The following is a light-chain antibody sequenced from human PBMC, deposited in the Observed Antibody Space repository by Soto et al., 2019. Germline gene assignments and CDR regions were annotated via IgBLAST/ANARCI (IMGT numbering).Light chain of an antibody. CDR3: CSFAGAYTYV. CDR1: SSDVGDYNY. J-gene: IGLJ1*01. CDR2: DVT. Sequence: HSVLTQPRSVSGSPGQSVTISCTGTSSDVGDYNYVSWYQHHPGDAPKLMIYDVTKRPSGVPDRFSGSKSGNTASLTISGLQAEDEADYHCCSFAGAYTYVFGTGTKLTVL. V-gene: IGLV2-11*01.